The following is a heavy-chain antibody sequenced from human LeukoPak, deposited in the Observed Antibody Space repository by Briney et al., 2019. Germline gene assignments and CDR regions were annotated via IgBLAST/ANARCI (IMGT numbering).Heavy chain of an antibody. J-gene: IGHJ4*02. Sequence: ASVKVSCKASGGTFSSYAISWVRQAPGQGLEWMGRIIPILGIANYAQKFQGRVTITADKSTSTAYMELSSLRSEGTAVYYCARGRTYYYGSGSHTIFDYWGQGTLVTVSS. CDR2: IIPILGIA. V-gene: IGHV1-69*04. CDR1: GGTFSSYA. CDR3: ARGRTYYYGSGSHTIFDY. D-gene: IGHD3-10*01.